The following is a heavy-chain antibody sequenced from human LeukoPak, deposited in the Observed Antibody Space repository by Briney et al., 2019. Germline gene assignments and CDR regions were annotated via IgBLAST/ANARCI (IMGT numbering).Heavy chain of an antibody. V-gene: IGHV3-72*01. CDR1: GFTLNEHY. D-gene: IGHD6-13*01. Sequence: PGGSLSFSCAAPGFTLNEHYMYWLRQAPGKGLEWVGRTRNKANSYTTEYAASVKGRFTISRDDSKNPLNLQMSSLRAEGTAVYYCARDSIQHLLVLEDRGYPYYFEHCGQGTLVTVSS. J-gene: IGHJ4*02. CDR2: TRNKANSYTT. CDR3: ARDSIQHLLVLEDRGYPYYFEH.